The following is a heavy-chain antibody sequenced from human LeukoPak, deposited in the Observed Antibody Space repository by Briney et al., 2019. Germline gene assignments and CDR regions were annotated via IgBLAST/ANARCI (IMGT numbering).Heavy chain of an antibody. D-gene: IGHD3-22*01. CDR3: AREWATYYYDSSGYPFDY. CDR2: TYYRSKWYN. V-gene: IGHV6-1*01. J-gene: IGHJ4*02. CDR1: GDSVSSNSAA. Sequence: SQTLSLTCAVSGDSVSSNSAAWNWIRQSPSRGLEWLGRTYYRSKWYNDYAVSVKSRITINPDTSKNQFSLQLNSVTPEDTAVYYCAREWATYYYDSSGYPFDYWGQGTLVTVSS.